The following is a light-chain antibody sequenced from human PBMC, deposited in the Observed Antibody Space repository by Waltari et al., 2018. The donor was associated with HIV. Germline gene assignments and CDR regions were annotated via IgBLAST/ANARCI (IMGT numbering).Light chain of an antibody. CDR1: QSVSSSY. CDR2: GAS. CDR3: QQYGTTPPT. J-gene: IGKJ3*01. Sequence: IVSTPSPGTMSLSPGDRPTLSCRASQSVSSSYLAWYQQKPGQAPRLLIYGASSRAIGIPDRFSGSGSGTDFTLTINRLEPEDFALYYCQQYGTTPPTFGPGTKVDIK. V-gene: IGKV3-20*01.